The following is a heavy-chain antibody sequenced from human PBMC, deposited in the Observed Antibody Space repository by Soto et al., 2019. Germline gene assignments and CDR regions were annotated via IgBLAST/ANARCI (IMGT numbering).Heavy chain of an antibody. CDR1: GFTFSSYG. V-gene: IGHV3-33*01. CDR2: IWYDGSNK. J-gene: IGHJ6*02. Sequence: GGSLRLSCAASGFTFSSYGMHWVRQAPGKGLEWVAVIWYDGSNKYYADSVEGRFTISRDNSKNTLYLQMNSLRAEDTAVYYCAREDIVVVPAAIGRYYYGMDVWGQGTTVTVSS. D-gene: IGHD2-2*02. CDR3: AREDIVVVPAAIGRYYYGMDV.